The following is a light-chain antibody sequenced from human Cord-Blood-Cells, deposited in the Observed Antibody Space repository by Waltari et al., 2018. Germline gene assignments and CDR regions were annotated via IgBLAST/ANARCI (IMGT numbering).Light chain of an antibody. J-gene: IGKJ4*01. Sequence: IVLTQSPATMSFSPGEGATPCCRASQSVSSYLAWYQQKPGQAPRLLIYDASNRATGIPARFSGSGSGTDFTLTISSLEPEDFAVYYCQQRSNWPPLTFGGGTKVEIK. CDR3: QQRSNWPPLT. CDR1: QSVSSY. V-gene: IGKV3-11*01. CDR2: DAS.